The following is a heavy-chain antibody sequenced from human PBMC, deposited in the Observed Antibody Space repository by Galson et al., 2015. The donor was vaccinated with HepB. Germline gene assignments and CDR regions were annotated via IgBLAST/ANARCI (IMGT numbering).Heavy chain of an antibody. V-gene: IGHV3-33*01. Sequence: SLRLSCAASGFTFSSYGVHWVRQAPGKGLEWVAVIWYDGSNKYYADSVKGRFTISRDNSKNTLYLQMNSLRAEDTAVYYCARDTRAGGFDPWGQGTLVTVSS. CDR2: IWYDGSNK. CDR1: GFTFSSYG. J-gene: IGHJ5*02. CDR3: ARDTRAGGFDP. D-gene: IGHD3-10*01.